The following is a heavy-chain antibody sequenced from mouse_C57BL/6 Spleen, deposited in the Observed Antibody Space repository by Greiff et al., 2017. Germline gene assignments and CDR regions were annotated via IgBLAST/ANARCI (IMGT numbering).Heavy chain of an antibody. J-gene: IGHJ2*01. CDR1: GFTFTDYY. CDR2: INPNNGGT. D-gene: IGHD2-2*01. V-gene: IGHV1-26*01. CDR3: ASYGYENY. Sequence: EVQLQQSGPELVKPGASVKITCKASGFTFTDYYMNWVKQSHGKSLEWIGDINPNNGGTSYNQKFKGKATLTGDKSSSTAYMELRSLTSEDSAVYYCASYGYENYWGQGTTLTVSS.